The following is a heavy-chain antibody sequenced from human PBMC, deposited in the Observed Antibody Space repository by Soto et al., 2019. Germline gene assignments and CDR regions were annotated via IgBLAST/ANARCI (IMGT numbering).Heavy chain of an antibody. CDR3: AKGVTIFGVVIHVFDY. Sequence: GGSLRLSCAASGFTFSSYAMSWVRQAPGKGLEWVSAISGSGGSTYYADSVKGRFTISRDNSKNTLYLQMNSLRAEDTAVYYCAKGVTIFGVVIHVFDYWGQGTLVTVSS. D-gene: IGHD3-3*01. J-gene: IGHJ4*02. CDR1: GFTFSSYA. CDR2: ISGSGGST. V-gene: IGHV3-23*01.